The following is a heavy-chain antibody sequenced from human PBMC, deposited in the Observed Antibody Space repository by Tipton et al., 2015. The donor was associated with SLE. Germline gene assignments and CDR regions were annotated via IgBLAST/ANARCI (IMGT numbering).Heavy chain of an antibody. J-gene: IGHJ2*01. CDR2: IYTSGST. CDR1: GGSISSYY. Sequence: TLSLTCTVSGGSISSYYWSWIRQPAGKGLEWIGRIYTSGSTNYNPALKRRVTMSVDTSKNQFSLKLSSVTAADTAVHYCASPRIAAVSYWYFDLWGRGTLVTVSS. V-gene: IGHV4-4*07. D-gene: IGHD6-13*01. CDR3: ASPRIAAVSYWYFDL.